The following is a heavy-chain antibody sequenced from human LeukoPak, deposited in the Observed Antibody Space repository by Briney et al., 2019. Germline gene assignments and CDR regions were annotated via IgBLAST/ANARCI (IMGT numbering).Heavy chain of an antibody. Sequence: EASVKVSCKASGYTFTSYGISWVRQAPGQGLEWMGWISAYNGNTNYAQKLQGRVTMTTDTSTSTAYMELRSLRSDDTAVYYCTLRWATRIAAAGGDYWGQGTLVTVSS. D-gene: IGHD6-13*01. CDR1: GYTFTSYG. J-gene: IGHJ4*02. CDR2: ISAYNGNT. CDR3: TLRWATRIAAAGGDY. V-gene: IGHV1-18*01.